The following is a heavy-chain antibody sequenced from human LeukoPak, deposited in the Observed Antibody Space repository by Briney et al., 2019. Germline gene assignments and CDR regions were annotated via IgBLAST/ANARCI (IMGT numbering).Heavy chain of an antibody. Sequence: SETLSLTCAVSGDSITNDNWWSWVRQPPGKGLEWIVEIHHSGNTNYNPSLKSRVTTSMDKSKNQVSLKVNSVTAADTAVYYCARGRYATAMVTRRGRFDYWGQGTLVTVSS. CDR2: IHHSGNT. V-gene: IGHV4-4*02. J-gene: IGHJ4*02. D-gene: IGHD5-18*01. CDR1: GDSITNDNW. CDR3: ARGRYATAMVTRRGRFDY.